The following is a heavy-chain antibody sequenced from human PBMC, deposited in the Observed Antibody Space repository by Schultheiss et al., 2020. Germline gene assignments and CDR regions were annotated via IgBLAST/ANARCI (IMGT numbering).Heavy chain of an antibody. CDR2: IYYSGST. D-gene: IGHD6-6*01. CDR1: GGSISSGDYY. CDR3: ARPYAGSSSSAFDY. Sequence: SETLSLTCTVSGGSISSGDYYWSWIRQPPGKGLEWIGYIYYSGSTNYNPSLKSRVTISVDTSKNQFSLKLSSVTAADTAVYYCARPYAGSSSSAFDYWGQGTLVTVSS. J-gene: IGHJ4*02. V-gene: IGHV4-61*08.